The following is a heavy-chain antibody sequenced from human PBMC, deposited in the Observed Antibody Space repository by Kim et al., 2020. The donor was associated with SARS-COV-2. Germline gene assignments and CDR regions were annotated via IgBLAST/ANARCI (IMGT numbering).Heavy chain of an antibody. CDR2: ISGSGGST. CDR3: AKIEYYYDSSGYYYALSGRDV. CDR1: GFTFSSYA. J-gene: IGHJ6*02. D-gene: IGHD3-22*01. V-gene: IGHV3-23*01. Sequence: GGSLRLSCAASGFTFSSYAMSWVRQAPGKGLEWVSAISGSGGSTYYADSVKGRFTISRDNSKNTLYLQMNSLRAEDTAVYYCAKIEYYYDSSGYYYALSGRDVWGQGTTVTVSS.